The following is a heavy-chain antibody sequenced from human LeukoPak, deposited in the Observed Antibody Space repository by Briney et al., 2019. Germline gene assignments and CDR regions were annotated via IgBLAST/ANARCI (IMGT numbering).Heavy chain of an antibody. CDR2: ISGSGDST. V-gene: IGHV3-23*01. CDR1: GCTFRSSA. CDR3: AKVDATYGSGSYYPWVY. D-gene: IGHD3-10*01. Sequence: GGSLRLSCAASGCTFRSSAMSWVRPAPGKGPEWVSAISGSGDSTYYADSVKGRFTISRDNSKKTLYLQMNTLRAEDTAVYYCAKVDATYGSGSYYPWVYWGQGTLVTVSS. J-gene: IGHJ4*02.